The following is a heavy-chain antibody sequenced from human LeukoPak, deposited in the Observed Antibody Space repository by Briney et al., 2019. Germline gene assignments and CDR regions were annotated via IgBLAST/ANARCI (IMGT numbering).Heavy chain of an antibody. Sequence: SETLSLTCTVSGGSISSSSYYWGWILQPPGKGLEWIGSIYYSGSTYYNPSLKSRVTISVDTPKKQISLKLSSVTAADTAVFYCARAYYDFWTGPPRLDFDYWGQGTLVTVSS. CDR3: ARAYYDFWTGPPRLDFDY. CDR1: GGSISSSSYY. J-gene: IGHJ4*02. CDR2: IYYSGST. D-gene: IGHD3-3*01. V-gene: IGHV4-39*07.